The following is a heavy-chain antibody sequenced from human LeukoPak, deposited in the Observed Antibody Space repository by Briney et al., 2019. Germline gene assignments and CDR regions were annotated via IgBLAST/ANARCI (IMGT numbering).Heavy chain of an antibody. V-gene: IGHV3-74*03. D-gene: IGHD2-21*01. CDR2: IYSDVRRI. CDR3: ATSPVISRD. J-gene: IGHJ4*02. Sequence: GGSLRLSCAASGFTFSDHFMDWVRQAPGKGLEWVARIYSDVRRIKYADSVKGRFTISRDNAKNTLYLQMNALRVEDTAVYYCATSPVISRDWGQGTLVTVSS. CDR1: GFTFSDHF.